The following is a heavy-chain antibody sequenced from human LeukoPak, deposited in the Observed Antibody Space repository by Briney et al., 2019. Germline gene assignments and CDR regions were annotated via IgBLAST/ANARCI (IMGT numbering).Heavy chain of an antibody. D-gene: IGHD2-2*01. CDR2: ISSSNTYI. CDR3: AREPPSTKLSWFDP. CDR1: GFLFSSYT. V-gene: IGHV3-21*01. Sequence: GGSLKLSCAASGFLFSSYTMNWVRQAPGKGLEWVSSISSSNTYIYYADSVKGRFTISRDNDKNSLYLQMNSLRDEDTAVYYCAREPPSTKLSWFDPWGQGTLVTVSS. J-gene: IGHJ5*02.